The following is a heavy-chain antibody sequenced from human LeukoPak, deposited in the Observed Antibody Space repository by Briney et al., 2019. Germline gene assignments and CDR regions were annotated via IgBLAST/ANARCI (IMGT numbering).Heavy chain of an antibody. CDR2: ISYDGSNK. CDR3: ARHPEFLRDFDY. Sequence: GGSLRLSCAASGFTFSSFAIHWVRQAPGKGLEWVALISYDGSNKYYADSVKGRFTISRDNSNNTLYLQMNSLRAEDTAVYYCARHPEFLRDFDYWGQGTLVTVSS. D-gene: IGHD1-14*01. V-gene: IGHV3-30-3*01. CDR1: GFTFSSFA. J-gene: IGHJ4*02.